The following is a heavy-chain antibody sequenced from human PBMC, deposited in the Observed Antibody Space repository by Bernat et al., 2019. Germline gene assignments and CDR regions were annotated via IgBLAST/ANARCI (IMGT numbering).Heavy chain of an antibody. CDR1: GVTFSSYA. Sequence: EVQLLESGGGLVQPGGSLRLSCAASGVTFSSYARSWVRQAPGKGLEWVSAISGSGGSTYYADSVKGRFTISRDNSKNTLYLQMNSLRAEDTAVYYCASPLYYYDSSGYYLDYWGQGTLVTVSS. CDR3: ASPLYYYDSSGYYLDY. CDR2: ISGSGGST. J-gene: IGHJ4*02. D-gene: IGHD3-22*01. V-gene: IGHV3-23*01.